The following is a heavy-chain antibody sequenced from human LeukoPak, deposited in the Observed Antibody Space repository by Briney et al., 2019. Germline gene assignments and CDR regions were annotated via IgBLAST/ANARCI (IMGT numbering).Heavy chain of an antibody. D-gene: IGHD3-3*01. CDR2: INPNSAGT. CDR3: ATVPERRFLEWLPLVY. V-gene: IGHV1-2*02. J-gene: IGHJ4*02. CDR1: GYSFTGHY. Sequence: ASVKVSCKASGYSFTGHYMHWVRQAPGQGLEWMGWINPNSAGTNYAQKFQGRVTMTRDTSISTAYMELSRLRSDDTAVYYCATVPERRFLEWLPLVYWGQGTLVTVSS.